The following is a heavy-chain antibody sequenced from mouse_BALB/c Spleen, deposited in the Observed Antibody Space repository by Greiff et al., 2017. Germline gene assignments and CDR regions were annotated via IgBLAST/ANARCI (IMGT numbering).Heavy chain of an antibody. Sequence: EVQLVESGGGLVQPGGSRKLSCAASGFTFSDYGMAWVRQAPGKGPEWVAFISNLAYSIYYADTVTGRFTISRENAKNTLYLEMSSLRSEDTAMYYCARGTWGAMDYWGQGTSVTVSS. CDR1: GFTFSDYG. CDR3: ARGTWGAMDY. V-gene: IGHV5-15*02. CDR2: ISNLAYSI. J-gene: IGHJ4*01.